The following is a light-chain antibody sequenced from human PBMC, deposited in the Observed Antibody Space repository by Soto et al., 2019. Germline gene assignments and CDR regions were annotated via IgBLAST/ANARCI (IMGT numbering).Light chain of an antibody. CDR2: GAS. CDR3: QHHNSYSQT. V-gene: IGKV1-5*01. Sequence: DIQLTQSPPTLSASVGDRVTITCRASQSIRYYLAWYQQMPGKDPKLLIYGASSLQSGVPSRFSGSGSGTEFTLTISSLQPDDFATYFCQHHNSYSQTFGQGTKVDIK. CDR1: QSIRYY. J-gene: IGKJ1*01.